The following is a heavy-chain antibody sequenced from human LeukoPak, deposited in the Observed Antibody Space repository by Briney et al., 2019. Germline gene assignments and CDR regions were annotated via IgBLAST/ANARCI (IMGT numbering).Heavy chain of an antibody. CDR1: GRCATNPGPS. J-gene: IGHJ5*02. D-gene: IGHD2-15*01. V-gene: IGHV4-61*08. Sequence: PSETLSLTSTVSGRCATNPGPSCSCTPQPPGKGPAWIAPVSSRATNYNPALKTRVTISVDMSKNQFSLTLRSATTADTAAYYCAREEECSGGNCYSYGWFDPWGQGTLVTVSS. CDR3: AREEECSGGNCYSYGWFDP. CDR2: VSSRAT.